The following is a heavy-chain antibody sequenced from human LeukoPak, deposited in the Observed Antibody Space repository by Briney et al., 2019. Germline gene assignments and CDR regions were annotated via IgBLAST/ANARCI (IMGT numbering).Heavy chain of an antibody. CDR3: ARDLAIADVDYYYGMDV. CDR1: GFTFSSYA. CDR2: ISYDGSNK. Sequence: PGGSLRLSCAASGFTFSSYAMHRVRQAPGKGLEWVAVISYDGSNKYYADSVKGRFTISRDNSKNTLYLQMNSLRAEDTAVYYCARDLAIADVDYYYGMDVWGQGTTVTVSS. V-gene: IGHV3-30-3*01. D-gene: IGHD6-13*01. J-gene: IGHJ6*02.